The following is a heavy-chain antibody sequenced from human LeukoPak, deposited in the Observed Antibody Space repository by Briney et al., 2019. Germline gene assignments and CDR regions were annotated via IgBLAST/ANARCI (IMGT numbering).Heavy chain of an antibody. Sequence: GGSLRLSCVASGFTFSSYGMHWVRQAPGEGLEWVAVISDDGGKKYYVDSVKGRFTISRDNSKNTLYLQMNSLRAEDTAVYYCAKDGQGLTYYFDYWGQGTLVTVSS. J-gene: IGHJ4*02. CDR1: GFTFSSYG. CDR3: AKDGQGLTYYFDY. D-gene: IGHD3-16*01. CDR2: ISDDGGKK. V-gene: IGHV3-30*18.